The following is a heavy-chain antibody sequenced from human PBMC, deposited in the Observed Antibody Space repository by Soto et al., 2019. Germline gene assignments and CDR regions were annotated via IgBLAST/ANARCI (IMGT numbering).Heavy chain of an antibody. CDR2: IFYSGNT. J-gene: IGHJ4*02. Sequence: QLQLQESGPGLVKPSETLSLTCTVSDDSIGRSNYFWGWIRQPPGKGLEWIGNIFYSGNTHYNPSLKSRVTISLDTSNHHFSLRVSSGTAADTAVYYCARHRYSGDSSGSFGYWGPGALVIVSS. V-gene: IGHV4-39*01. CDR3: ARHRYSGDSSGSFGY. D-gene: IGHD6-19*01. CDR1: DDSIGRSNYF.